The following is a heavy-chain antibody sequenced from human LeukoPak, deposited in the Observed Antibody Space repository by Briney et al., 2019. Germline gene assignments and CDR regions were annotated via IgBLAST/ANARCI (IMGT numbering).Heavy chain of an antibody. D-gene: IGHD3-22*01. CDR2: IIPILGIA. CDR3: ASLTYYYDSSGPFDY. Sequence: ASVKVSCKASGGTFSSYAISWVRQAPGQGLEWMGRIIPILGIANYAQKFQGRVTITADKSTSTAYMELSSLRSEDTAVYHCASLTYYYDSSGPFDYWGQGTLVTVSS. CDR1: GGTFSSYA. V-gene: IGHV1-69*04. J-gene: IGHJ4*02.